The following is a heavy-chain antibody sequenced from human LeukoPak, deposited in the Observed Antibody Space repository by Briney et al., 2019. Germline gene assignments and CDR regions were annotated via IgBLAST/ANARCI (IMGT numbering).Heavy chain of an antibody. D-gene: IGHD3-10*01. CDR1: GGSISSYY. CDR2: INRGGRT. J-gene: IGHJ4*02. CDR3: ASLHQVRGLTVFDY. Sequence: SETLSLTCTVSGGSISSYYWSWIRQPPGKGLEWFGEINRGGRTNYNPSLKSRVTISVDTSKNQFSLRLSSVTAADTAVYYCASLHQVRGLTVFDYWGQGALVTVSS. V-gene: IGHV4-34*01.